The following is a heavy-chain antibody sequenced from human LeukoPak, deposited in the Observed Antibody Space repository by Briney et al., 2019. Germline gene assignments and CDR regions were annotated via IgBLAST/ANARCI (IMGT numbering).Heavy chain of an antibody. D-gene: IGHD2-21*01. Sequence: QPGGSLGLSCAASGFTFSSSSMNWVRLPPGEGREWVSYIGSISGTIYYAVSVKGLFTISRDNAKNSLYLQMNSLRAEDTAVYYCAREDCGGDCYFDYWGQGTLVTVSS. CDR3: AREDCGGDCYFDY. V-gene: IGHV3-48*01. CDR2: IGSISGTI. J-gene: IGHJ4*02. CDR1: GFTFSSSS.